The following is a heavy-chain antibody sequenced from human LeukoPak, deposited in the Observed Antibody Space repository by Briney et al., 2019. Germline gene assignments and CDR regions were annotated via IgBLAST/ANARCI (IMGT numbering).Heavy chain of an antibody. D-gene: IGHD3-22*01. J-gene: IGHJ4*02. V-gene: IGHV4-34*01. CDR3: ARARKTYYYDSSGYKFDY. Sequence: SETLSLTCAVYGGSFSGYYWSWIRQPLGKGLEWIGEINHSGSTNYNPSLKRRVTISVDTSKNQFSLKLSSVTAADTAVYYCARARKTYYYDSSGYKFDYWGQGTLVTVSS. CDR1: GGSFSGYY. CDR2: INHSGST.